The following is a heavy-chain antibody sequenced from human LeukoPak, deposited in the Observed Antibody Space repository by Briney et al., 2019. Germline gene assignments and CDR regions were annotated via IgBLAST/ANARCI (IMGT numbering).Heavy chain of an antibody. V-gene: IGHV3-53*04. CDR3: ARLNYYDSSGYDY. CDR1: GFTFSSYS. Sequence: GGSLRLSCAASGFTFSSYSMNWVRQAPGKGLEWVSVIYSGGSTYYADSVKGRFTISRHNSKNTLYLQMNSLRAEDTAVYYCARLNYYDSSGYDYWGQGTLVTVSS. J-gene: IGHJ4*02. CDR2: IYSGGST. D-gene: IGHD3-22*01.